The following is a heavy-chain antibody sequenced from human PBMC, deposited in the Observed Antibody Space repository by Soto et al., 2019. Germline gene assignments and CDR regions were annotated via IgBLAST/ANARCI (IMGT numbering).Heavy chain of an antibody. CDR2: IMPVLATP. V-gene: IGHV1-69*12. Sequence: QVQLMQSGAEVKKPGSSVKVSCKASGGTFSTSAISWVRQAPGEGLEWVGGIMPVLATPDYAQKFQGRVTISADESTTTADLELTSLTTDDTAVYYCARDKDRQQLGGNYYYILDVWGQGTAITVSS. CDR1: GGTFSTSA. J-gene: IGHJ6*02. CDR3: ARDKDRQQLGGNYYYILDV. D-gene: IGHD3-3*02.